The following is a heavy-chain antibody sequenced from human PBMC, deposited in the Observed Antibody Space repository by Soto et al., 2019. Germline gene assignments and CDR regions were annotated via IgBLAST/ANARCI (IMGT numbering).Heavy chain of an antibody. CDR1: GGSISSSIYY. V-gene: IGHV4-39*01. J-gene: IGHJ6*02. CDR3: ARVLAGYYGSGSYYNYYYGMDV. D-gene: IGHD3-10*01. Sequence: TLSLTCTVSGGSISSSIYYLGWIRQPPGKGLEWIGSIYYSGSTYYNPSLKSRVTISVDTSKNQFSLKLSSVTAADTAVYYCARVLAGYYGSGSYYNYYYGMDVWGQGTTVTVSS. CDR2: IYYSGST.